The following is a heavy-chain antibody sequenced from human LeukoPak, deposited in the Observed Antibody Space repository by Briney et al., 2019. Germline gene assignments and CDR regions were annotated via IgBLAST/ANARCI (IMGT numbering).Heavy chain of an antibody. CDR2: IYYTGRT. J-gene: IGHJ4*02. Sequence: SETLSLTCTVSGGSTSSGSYYWGWIRQPPGKGLEWIGNIYYTGRTYYNPSLKSRVTISVDTSKNQFSLKLSSVSAADTAVYYCARLYYYDSSGPPLWGQGTLVTVSS. V-gene: IGHV4-39*01. CDR3: ARLYYYDSSGPPL. D-gene: IGHD3-22*01. CDR1: GGSTSSGSYY.